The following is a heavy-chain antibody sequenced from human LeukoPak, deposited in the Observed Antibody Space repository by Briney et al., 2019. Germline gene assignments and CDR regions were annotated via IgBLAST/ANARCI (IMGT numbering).Heavy chain of an antibody. CDR1: GGSFSGYY. Sequence: SETLSLTCAVYGGSFSGYYWSWIRQPPGKGLEWIGEINHSGSTNYNPSLKSRVTISVDTSKNQFSLKLSSVTAGDAAVYDCARPGYSGYDCDYWGQGTRVSVSS. V-gene: IGHV4-34*01. CDR2: INHSGST. D-gene: IGHD5-12*01. CDR3: ARPGYSGYDCDY. J-gene: IGHJ4*02.